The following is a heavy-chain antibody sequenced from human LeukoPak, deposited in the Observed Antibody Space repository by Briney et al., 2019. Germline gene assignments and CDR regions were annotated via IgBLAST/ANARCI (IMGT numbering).Heavy chain of an antibody. CDR3: ARDLASFGYDYVWGSYRTYGMDV. CDR1: GGSISSYY. J-gene: IGHJ6*02. CDR2: IYYSGST. Sequence: SETLSLTCTVSGGSISSYYWSWIRQPPGKGLEWIGYIYYSGSTNYNPSLKSRVTISVDTSKNQFSLKLSSVTAADTAVYYCARDLASFGYDYVWGSYRTYGMDVWGQGTTVTVSS. D-gene: IGHD3-16*02. V-gene: IGHV4-59*01.